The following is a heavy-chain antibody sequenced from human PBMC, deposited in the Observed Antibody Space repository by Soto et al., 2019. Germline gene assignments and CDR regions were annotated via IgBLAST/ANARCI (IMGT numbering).Heavy chain of an antibody. V-gene: IGHV5-10-1*01. D-gene: IGHD6-25*01. CDR1: GYSFAGYW. CDR3: ARQVHSWYSSDWHGDAFDF. J-gene: IGHJ3*01. Sequence: PGESLKISCKGSGYSFAGYWITWVRQKPGKGLEWMGRIDPSDSQTYYSPSFRGHVTISATKSITTVFLQWSSLRASDTAMYYCARQVHSWYSSDWHGDAFDFWGQGTMVTVSS. CDR2: IDPSDSQT.